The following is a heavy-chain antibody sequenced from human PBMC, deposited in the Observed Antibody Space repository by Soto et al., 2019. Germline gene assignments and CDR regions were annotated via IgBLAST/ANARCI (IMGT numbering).Heavy chain of an antibody. CDR3: ARGDYGGNSFDY. CDR1: GGSISSGGYY. D-gene: IGHD4-17*01. V-gene: IGHV4-31*03. J-gene: IGHJ4*02. CDR2: IYYSGST. Sequence: SETLSLTCTVSGGSISSGGYYWSWIRQHPGKGLEWIGYIYYSGSTYYNPSLKSRVTISVDTSKNQFSLKLSSVTAADTAVYYCARGDYGGNSFDYWGQGTLVTVS.